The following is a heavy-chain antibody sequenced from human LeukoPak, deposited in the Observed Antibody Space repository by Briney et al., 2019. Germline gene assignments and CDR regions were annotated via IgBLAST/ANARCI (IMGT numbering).Heavy chain of an antibody. V-gene: IGHV4-38-2*01. J-gene: IGHJ4*02. Sequence: SETLSLTCAVSGYSISNTHYWGWIRQPPGKGLEWIGSIYNSGSTHYNPSLKSRVTTSVDTSMNQFSLKLSSVTAADTAVYYCARNSSGIHFDYWGRGTLVTVSS. CDR2: IYNSGST. CDR3: ARNSSGIHFDY. CDR1: GYSISNTHY. D-gene: IGHD3-22*01.